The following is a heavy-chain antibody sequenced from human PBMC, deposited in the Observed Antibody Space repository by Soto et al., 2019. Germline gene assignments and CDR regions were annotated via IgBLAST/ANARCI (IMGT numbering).Heavy chain of an antibody. D-gene: IGHD3-10*01. CDR1: GFTVSSNY. CDR2: IYSGGST. V-gene: IGHV3-53*02. CDR3: ARGNYYGSGSPFGAY. J-gene: IGHJ4*02. Sequence: EVQLVETGGGLIQPGGSLRLSCAASGFTVSSNYMSWVRQAPGKGLEWVSVIYSGGSTYYADSVKGRFTIYRDNSKNTLYLQMNSLRAEDTAVYYCARGNYYGSGSPFGAYWGQGTLVTVSS.